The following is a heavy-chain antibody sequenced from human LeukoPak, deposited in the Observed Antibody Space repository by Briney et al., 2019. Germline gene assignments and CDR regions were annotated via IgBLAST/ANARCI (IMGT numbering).Heavy chain of an antibody. CDR2: ISSSSSYI. CDR3: AKDHFWSGYSDY. Sequence: GGSLRLSCAASGFTFSSYSMNWVRQAPGKGLEWVSSISSSSSYIYYADSVKGRFTISRDNSKNTLYLQMNGLRAEDTAVYYCAKDHFWSGYSDYWGQGTLVTVSS. CDR1: GFTFSSYS. V-gene: IGHV3-21*04. D-gene: IGHD3-3*02. J-gene: IGHJ4*02.